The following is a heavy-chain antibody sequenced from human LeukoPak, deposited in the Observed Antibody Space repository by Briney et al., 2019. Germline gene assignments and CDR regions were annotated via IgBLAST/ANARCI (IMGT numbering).Heavy chain of an antibody. CDR1: GFTVSSNY. Sequence: GGSLRLSCAASGFTVSSNYMSWVRQAPGKGLEWVSVIYSGGSTYYADSVKGRFTISRDNSKNTLYLQMNSLRAEDTAVYYCASAYYYDSSVFDYWGQGTLVTVSS. D-gene: IGHD3-22*01. V-gene: IGHV3-53*01. CDR2: IYSGGST. J-gene: IGHJ4*02. CDR3: ASAYYYDSSVFDY.